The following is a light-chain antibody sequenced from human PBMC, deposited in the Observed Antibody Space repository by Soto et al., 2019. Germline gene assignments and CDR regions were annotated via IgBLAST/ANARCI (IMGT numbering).Light chain of an antibody. CDR1: QSVSSSY. J-gene: IGKJ4*01. Sequence: EIVLTQSPGTLSLSPGERATLSCRASQSVSSSYLAWYQQKPGQAPRLLIYGASTRATGIPDRFSGSGSGTDFTLTISRLVPEDFAVFYCQQYCSSPPLSFGGGTKVEIK. CDR2: GAS. V-gene: IGKV3-20*01. CDR3: QQYCSSPPLS.